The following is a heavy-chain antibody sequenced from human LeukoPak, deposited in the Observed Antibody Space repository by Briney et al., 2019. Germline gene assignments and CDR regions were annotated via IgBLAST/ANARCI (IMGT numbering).Heavy chain of an antibody. V-gene: IGHV3-23*01. J-gene: IGHJ4*02. CDR2: ISGSGGST. Sequence: PGGSLRLSCAASGFTFSSYAMSWVRQAPGKGLEWVSGISGSGGSTHYADSVKGRFTISRDNSKNTLYLQINNPRVEDTAVYYCAKRYYDFPLDYWGQGTLVTVSS. CDR1: GFTFSSYA. D-gene: IGHD3-3*01. CDR3: AKRYYDFPLDY.